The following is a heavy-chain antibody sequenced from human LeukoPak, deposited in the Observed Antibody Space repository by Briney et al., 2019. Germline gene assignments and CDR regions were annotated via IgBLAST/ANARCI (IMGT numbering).Heavy chain of an antibody. D-gene: IGHD6-13*01. V-gene: IGHV3-23*01. CDR1: GLTFSSYA. CDR2: ISGNDGSI. Sequence: GGSLRLSCAASGLTFSSYAMSWVRQAPGKGLEWVSGISGNDGSIYYADSVKGRFTTSRDNSKNTLYLQMISLRAEDTAVYYCARDPFMYSSSFSPSGVGNYWGQGTLVTVSS. CDR3: ARDPFMYSSSFSPSGVGNY. J-gene: IGHJ4*02.